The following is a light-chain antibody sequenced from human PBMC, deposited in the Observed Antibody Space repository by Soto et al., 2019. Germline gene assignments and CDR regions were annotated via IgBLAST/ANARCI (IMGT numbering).Light chain of an antibody. CDR1: NIGSKS. J-gene: IGLJ2*01. V-gene: IGLV3-21*04. CDR3: QVWDSSSDVV. Sequence: SYELTQPPSVSVAPGKTARITCGGNNIGSKSGHWYQQKPGQAPVLVIYYDSDRPSGIPERFSGSNSGNTATLTISRVEAGDEAGYYCQVWDSSSDVVFGGGTKLTVL. CDR2: YDS.